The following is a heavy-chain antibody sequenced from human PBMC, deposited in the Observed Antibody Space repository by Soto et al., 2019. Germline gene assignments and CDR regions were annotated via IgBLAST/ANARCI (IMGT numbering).Heavy chain of an antibody. CDR3: AGDRGVAGGASACLFGMDV. CDR2: IYYSGST. CDR1: GGSVSSGSYY. J-gene: IGHJ6*02. D-gene: IGHD1-26*01. Sequence: SETLSLTCTVSGGSVSSGSYYWSWIRQPPGKGLERIGYIYYSGSTNYNPSLKSRVTISVDTSKNQFSLKLSSVTAADTAVYYCAGDRGVAGGASACLFGMDVWGRVTT. V-gene: IGHV4-61*01.